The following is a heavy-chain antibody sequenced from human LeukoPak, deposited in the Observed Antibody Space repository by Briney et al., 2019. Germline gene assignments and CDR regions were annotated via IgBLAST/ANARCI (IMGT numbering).Heavy chain of an antibody. CDR1: GGSISGYY. V-gene: IGHV4-4*07. CDR3: ARHGSPQNGMDV. J-gene: IGHJ6*02. CDR2: IYTSGST. Sequence: SETLSLTCTVSGGSISGYYWSWIRQPAGKGLEWIGRIYTSGSTNYNPSLKSRLTMSVGTSKNQFSLKLSSLTAADTAVYYCARHGSPQNGMDVWGQGTTVTVSS.